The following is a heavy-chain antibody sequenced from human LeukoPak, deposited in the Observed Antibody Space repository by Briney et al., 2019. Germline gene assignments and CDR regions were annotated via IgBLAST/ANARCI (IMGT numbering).Heavy chain of an antibody. D-gene: IGHD3-3*01. CDR2: IKQDGGEK. CDR3: ARARTATYNVFADF. CDR1: GFTFSTNW. Sequence: PGGSLRLSCAASGFTFSTNWMSWVRQAPGKGLEWVANIKQDGGEKNYVDSVKGRFTVSRDNGKNSLYLQMNGLRAEDSAVFYCARARTATYNVFADFWGQGTLVTVSS. J-gene: IGHJ4*02. V-gene: IGHV3-7*01.